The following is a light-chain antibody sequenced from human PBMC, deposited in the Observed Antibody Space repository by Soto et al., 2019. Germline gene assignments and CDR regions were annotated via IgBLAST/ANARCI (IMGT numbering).Light chain of an antibody. Sequence: EIVFTQSPPTLSLSPGERATLSCRASQSVSSDLAWYHQKPGQAPRLLIYGASTRATGIPARFSGSGSGTEFTLTINSLQSEDFAVYYCQQYNNWPRTFGQGTKVDNK. CDR1: QSVSSD. V-gene: IGKV3-15*01. CDR3: QQYNNWPRT. CDR2: GAS. J-gene: IGKJ1*01.